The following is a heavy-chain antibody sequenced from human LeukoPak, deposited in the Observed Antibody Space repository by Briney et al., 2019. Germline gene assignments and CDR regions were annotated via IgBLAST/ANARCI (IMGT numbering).Heavy chain of an antibody. D-gene: IGHD3-10*01. Sequence: SVKVSCKASGYTFTSYYMHWVRQAPGQGLEWMGGIIPIFGTANYAQKFRGRVTITADKSTSTAYMELSSLRSEDTAVYYCARDIEVTTMVRGVRRGYYYYYGMDVWGKGTTVTVSS. CDR2: IIPIFGTA. J-gene: IGHJ6*04. CDR3: ARDIEVTTMVRGVRRGYYYYYGMDV. CDR1: GYTFTSYY. V-gene: IGHV1-69*06.